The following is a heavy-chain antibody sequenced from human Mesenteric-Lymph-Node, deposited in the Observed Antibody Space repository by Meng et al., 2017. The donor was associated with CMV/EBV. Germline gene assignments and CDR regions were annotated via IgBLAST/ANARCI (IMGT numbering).Heavy chain of an antibody. Sequence: GGSLRLSCAASGFTFNSYHMPWVRQAPGKGLEYVSAISNNGGRTYYADSVKGRFTISRDNSRNTLYLQMGRLRAEDMGVYYCATREGSSSFDHWGQGTLVTVSS. V-gene: IGHV3-64*02. CDR1: GFTFNSYH. CDR3: ATREGSSSFDH. D-gene: IGHD6-6*01. J-gene: IGHJ4*02. CDR2: ISNNGGRT.